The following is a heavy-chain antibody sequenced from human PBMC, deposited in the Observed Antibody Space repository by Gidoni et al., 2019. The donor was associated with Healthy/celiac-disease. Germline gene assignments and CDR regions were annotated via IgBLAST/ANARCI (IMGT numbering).Heavy chain of an antibody. V-gene: IGHV4-34*01. Sequence: GEINHSGSTNYNPSLKSRVTISVDTSKNQFSLKLSSVTAADTAVYYCARGRRIAVAGHGFDPWGQGTLVTVSS. J-gene: IGHJ5*02. CDR2: INHSGST. CDR3: ARGRRIAVAGHGFDP. D-gene: IGHD6-19*01.